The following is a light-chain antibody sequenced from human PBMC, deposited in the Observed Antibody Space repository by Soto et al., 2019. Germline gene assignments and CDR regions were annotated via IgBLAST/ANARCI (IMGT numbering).Light chain of an antibody. CDR2: EVV. V-gene: IGLV2-8*01. J-gene: IGLJ1*01. CDR1: KDDIGVYDF. CDR3: KSYAGRNTYV. Sequence: QSALTQPPSASGSPRQPVTIACTGTKDDIGVYDFVSWYQHHPGKAPRLIIYEVVQRPSGVADRFSGSKSGNTASMTVSGLEGADEADYFCKSYAGRNTYVFGSRTKVTVL.